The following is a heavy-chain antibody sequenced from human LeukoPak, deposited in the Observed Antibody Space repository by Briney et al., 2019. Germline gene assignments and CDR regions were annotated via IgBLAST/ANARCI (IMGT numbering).Heavy chain of an antibody. V-gene: IGHV3-23*01. D-gene: IGHD6-13*01. J-gene: IGHJ4*02. CDR3: ANLYSSSWYGGPFDY. Sequence: QSGGSLRLSCAASGFTFSSYAMSWVRQAPRKGLEWVSAVSGSGGSTYYADSVKGPFTISRDNSKNTLYLQMTSLRADDTAVYYCANLYSSSWYGGPFDYWGQGTLVTVSS. CDR2: VSGSGGST. CDR1: GFTFSSYA.